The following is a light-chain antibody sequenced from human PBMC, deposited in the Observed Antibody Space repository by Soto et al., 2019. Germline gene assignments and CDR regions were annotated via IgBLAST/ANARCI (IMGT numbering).Light chain of an antibody. CDR1: QSVSSN. Sequence: EIVMTQSPATLSVSPGERATLSCRASQSVSSNLAWYQQKPGQAPRLLIYGASTRATGIPARFSASGSGTEFMLTISSRQSEDFAVYYCQQYNNWPITFGQGTRLEIK. CDR3: QQYNNWPIT. CDR2: GAS. V-gene: IGKV3-15*01. J-gene: IGKJ5*01.